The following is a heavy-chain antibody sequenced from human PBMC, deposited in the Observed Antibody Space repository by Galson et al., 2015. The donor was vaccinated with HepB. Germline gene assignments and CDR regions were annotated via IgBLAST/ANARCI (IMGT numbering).Heavy chain of an antibody. Sequence: SVKVSCKASGYTFTSYYMHWVRQAPRQGLEWMGIINPSGGSTSYAQKLQGRVTMTRDTSTSTVYMELSSLRSEDTAVYYCARGAPLAAAGTELDYWGQGTLVTVSS. J-gene: IGHJ4*02. V-gene: IGHV1-46*04. CDR2: INPSGGST. D-gene: IGHD6-13*01. CDR3: ARGAPLAAAGTELDY. CDR1: GYTFTSYY.